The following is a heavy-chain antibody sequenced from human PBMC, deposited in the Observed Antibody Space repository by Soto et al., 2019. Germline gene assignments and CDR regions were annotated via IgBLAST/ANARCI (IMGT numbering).Heavy chain of an antibody. D-gene: IGHD5-18*01. CDR1: GGTFSSYA. Sequence: QVQLVQSGAEVKKPGSSVKVSCKASGGTFSSYAISWVRQAPGQGLEWMGGIIPIFGTANYEQKFQGRVTITADEYTSTADMELSSLRSEDTDVYYCKRDNSYGRGGMDVWGQGTTVTVSS. J-gene: IGHJ6*02. CDR2: IIPIFGTA. CDR3: KRDNSYGRGGMDV. V-gene: IGHV1-69*01.